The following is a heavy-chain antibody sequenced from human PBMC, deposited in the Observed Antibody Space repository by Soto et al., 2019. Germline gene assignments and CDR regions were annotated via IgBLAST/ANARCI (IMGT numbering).Heavy chain of an antibody. CDR1: GDSVCTNSAT. J-gene: IGHJ5*01. CDR3: ARLIGNSWLDS. CDR2: TYYRSNWYT. D-gene: IGHD2-8*01. V-gene: IGHV6-1*01. Sequence: SQTLPLTCAISGDSVCTNSATWDWIRQSPSRGLEWLGRTYYRSNWYTDYAVSVKGRITISPDTPNNQLSLQLNSVTPDDTAVYYCARLIGNSWLDSWGQGTLVTVSS.